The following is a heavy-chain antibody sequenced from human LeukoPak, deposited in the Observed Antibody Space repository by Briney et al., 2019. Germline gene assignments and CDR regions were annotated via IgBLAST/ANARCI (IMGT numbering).Heavy chain of an antibody. CDR2: SNHRGST. CDR1: GGSFSGYY. J-gene: IGHJ4*02. V-gene: IGHV4-34*01. D-gene: IGHD6-13*01. Sequence: PSETLSLTCAVYGGSFSGYYWSWIRQPPGKGLEWIGESNHRGSTNYNPSLKSRVTISVDTSKNQFSLKLSSATAADTAVYYCARFSSSWYGGIDYWGQGTLVTISS. CDR3: ARFSSSWYGGIDY.